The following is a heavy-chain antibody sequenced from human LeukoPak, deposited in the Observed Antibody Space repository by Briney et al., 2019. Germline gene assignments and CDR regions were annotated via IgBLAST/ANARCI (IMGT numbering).Heavy chain of an antibody. CDR1: GSTFSSYS. J-gene: IGHJ4*02. CDR3: ARANGYSSGY. CDR2: ISSGSSTI. Sequence: GGSLRLSCAASGSTFSSYSMNWVRQAPGKGLEWVSYISSGSSTIYYADSVKGRFTISRGNAKNSLYLQMHSLRDEDTAVYYCARANGYSSGYWGQGTLVTVSS. V-gene: IGHV3-48*02. D-gene: IGHD6-19*01.